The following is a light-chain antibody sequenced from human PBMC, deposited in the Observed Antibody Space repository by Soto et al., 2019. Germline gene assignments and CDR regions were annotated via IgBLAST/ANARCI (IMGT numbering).Light chain of an antibody. CDR1: SSDIGGYDL. J-gene: IGLJ2*01. V-gene: IGLV2-23*03. Sequence: QSVLTQPASVSGSPGQSITVSCTGTSSDIGGYDLVSWYQQHPGKAPQLMIYEGSKRPSGVSNRFSGSKSGNTASLTISGLQTEDEADYYCCSFAGSNTFVFGGGTQLTVL. CDR2: EGS. CDR3: CSFAGSNTFV.